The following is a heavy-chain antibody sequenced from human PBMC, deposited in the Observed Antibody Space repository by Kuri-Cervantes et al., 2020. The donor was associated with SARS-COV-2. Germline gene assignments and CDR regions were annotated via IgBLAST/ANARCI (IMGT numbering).Heavy chain of an antibody. CDR2: ISYDGSNK. J-gene: IGHJ4*02. CDR3: AREGMVRGATFFDY. V-gene: IGHV3-30-3*01. Sequence: GESLKISCAASGFTFSSYAMHWVRQAPGKGLEWVAVISYDGSNKYYADSVKGRFTISRDNSKNTLYLQMNSLRAEDTAVYYCAREGMVRGATFFDYWGQGTLVTVSS. D-gene: IGHD3-10*01. CDR1: GFTFSSYA.